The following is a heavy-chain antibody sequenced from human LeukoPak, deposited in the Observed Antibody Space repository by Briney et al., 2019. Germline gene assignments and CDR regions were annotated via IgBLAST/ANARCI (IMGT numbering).Heavy chain of an antibody. CDR2: IYYSGST. CDR1: GGSISSSTYY. CDR3: ARLRQHLAPIDY. D-gene: IGHD6-13*01. J-gene: IGHJ4*02. V-gene: IGHV4-39*01. Sequence: SETLSLTCTVSGGSISSSTYYWGWIRQPPGRGLEWIGNIYYSGSTYYNPSLKNRVTISVDTSKNQFSLKLTSVTAADTAVYYCARLRQHLAPIDYWGQGTLVTVSS.